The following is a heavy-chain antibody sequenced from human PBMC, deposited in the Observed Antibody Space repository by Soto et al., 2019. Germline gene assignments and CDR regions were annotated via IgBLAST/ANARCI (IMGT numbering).Heavy chain of an antibody. CDR3: AHRVLRTVFGLVTTTAIYFDF. J-gene: IGHJ4*02. Sequence: QITLKESGPTVVKPTETLTLTCTFSGFSLTTSGVGVGWFRQSPGKAPVWLALIYWDDDKRYSTSLNSRLIITKDTSKNQVVLTMANVDPADTATYYCAHRVLRTVFGLVTTTAIYFDFWGPGTPVVVSS. V-gene: IGHV2-5*02. D-gene: IGHD3-3*01. CDR1: GFSLTTSGVG. CDR2: IYWDDDK.